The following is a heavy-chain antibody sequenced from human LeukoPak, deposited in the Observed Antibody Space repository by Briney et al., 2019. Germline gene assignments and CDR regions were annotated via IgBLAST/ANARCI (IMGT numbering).Heavy chain of an antibody. CDR2: ISYDGSNT. Sequence: GGSLRLSCAASRFTFSSYAMHWVRQAPGKGLEWVAVISYDGSNTYYADSVKGRFTISRDNSKNTLYLQMNSLRAEDTAIYFCATNCSSTSCYYYWGQGTLVTVSS. CDR1: RFTFSSYA. D-gene: IGHD2-2*01. V-gene: IGHV3-30-3*01. J-gene: IGHJ4*02. CDR3: ATNCSSTSCYYY.